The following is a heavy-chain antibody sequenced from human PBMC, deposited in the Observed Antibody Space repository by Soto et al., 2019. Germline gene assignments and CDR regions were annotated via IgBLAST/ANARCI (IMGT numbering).Heavy chain of an antibody. J-gene: IGHJ3*02. Sequence: PSETLSLTCAVYGGSFSGYYWSWIRQPPGKGLEWIGEINHSGSTNYNPSLKIRVTISVDTSKNQFSLKLSSVTAADTAVYYCARAGTMVRGARRAFDIWGQGTMVTVSS. CDR2: INHSGST. CDR1: GGSFSGYY. V-gene: IGHV4-34*01. CDR3: ARAGTMVRGARRAFDI. D-gene: IGHD3-10*01.